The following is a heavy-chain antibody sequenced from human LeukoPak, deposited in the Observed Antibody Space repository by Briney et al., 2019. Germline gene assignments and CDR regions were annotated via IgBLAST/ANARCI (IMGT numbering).Heavy chain of an antibody. V-gene: IGHV5-51*01. D-gene: IGHD3-3*01. CDR3: CMYYALGGYMDV. CDR1: GCPFPSYW. J-gene: IGHJ6*03. Sequence: GGSLKISFKGSGCPFPSYWIGWVRPMPGKGVEGMGIIYPGEYDTRYSTSFQGQVNISADKSISTAYLQWSSLKASDTAMYYCCMYYALGGYMDVWGKGTTVTVAS. CDR2: IYPGEYDT.